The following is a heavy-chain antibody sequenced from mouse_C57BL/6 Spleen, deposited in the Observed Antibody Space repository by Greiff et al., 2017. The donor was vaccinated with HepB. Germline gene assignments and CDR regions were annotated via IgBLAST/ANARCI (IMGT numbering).Heavy chain of an antibody. D-gene: IGHD1-1*01. CDR2: IRNKANGYTT. CDR3: ARYPIDYYGSSYGYFDV. Sequence: EVQGVESGGGLVQPGGSLSLSCAASGFTFTDYYMSWVRQPPGKALEWLGFIRNKANGYTTEYSASVKGRFTISRDNSQSILYLQMNALRAEDSATYYCARYPIDYYGSSYGYFDVWGTGTTVTVSS. CDR1: GFTFTDYY. J-gene: IGHJ1*03. V-gene: IGHV7-3*01.